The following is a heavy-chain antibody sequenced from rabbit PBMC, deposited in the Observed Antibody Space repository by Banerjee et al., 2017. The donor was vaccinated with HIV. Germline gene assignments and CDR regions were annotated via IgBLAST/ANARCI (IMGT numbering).Heavy chain of an antibody. CDR2: IDVGSSGST. CDR1: GFSFSSSYW. V-gene: IGHV1S45*01. Sequence: EESGGDLVKPEGSLTLTCTASGFSFSSSYWICWVRQAPGKGLEWIACIDVGSSGSTYYASWAKGRFTISKPSSTTVTLQMTSLTAADTATYFCARAHFRNGYMNLWGQGTLVTVS. CDR3: ARAHFRNGYMNL. J-gene: IGHJ4*01. D-gene: IGHD3-1*01.